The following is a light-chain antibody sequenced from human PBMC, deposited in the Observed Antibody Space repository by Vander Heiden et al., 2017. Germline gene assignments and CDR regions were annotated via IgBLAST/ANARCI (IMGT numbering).Light chain of an antibody. CDR3: QVWDSISDHLV. CDR2: DDS. J-gene: IGLJ2*01. V-gene: IGLV3-21*02. Sequence: SYVLPQPPSVSVAPGQTARLTCGGDNIGSKSGHWYQQKSGQAPVLVVYDDSDRPSGIPERVSGFNSGNTATLNISRVEAGDEADYYCQVWDSISDHLVFGGGTKLSVL. CDR1: NIGSKS.